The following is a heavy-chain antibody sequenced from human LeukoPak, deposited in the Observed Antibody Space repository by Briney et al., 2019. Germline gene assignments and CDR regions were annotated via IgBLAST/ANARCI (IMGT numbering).Heavy chain of an antibody. CDR3: AREDFTMVRGVYYFDY. CDR2: INPSGGST. CDR1: GYTFTSYY. D-gene: IGHD3-10*01. V-gene: IGHV1-46*01. Sequence: ASVKVSCKASGYTFTSYYMHWVRQAPGQGLEWMGIINPSGGSTSYAQKFQGRVTMTRDMSTSTVYMELSSLRSDDTAVYYCAREDFTMVRGVYYFDYWGQGTLVTVSS. J-gene: IGHJ4*02.